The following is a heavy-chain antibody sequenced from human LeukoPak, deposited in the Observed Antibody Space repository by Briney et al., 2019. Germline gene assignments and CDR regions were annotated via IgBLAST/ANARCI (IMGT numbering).Heavy chain of an antibody. Sequence: ASVKVSCKVSGYTLTELSMHWVRQAPGKGLEWMGGFDPEGGETIYAQKFQGRVTMTEDTSTDTAYMELSSLRSEDTAVYYCATGLRFLVTYYYYGMDVWGQGTTVTVSS. J-gene: IGHJ6*02. V-gene: IGHV1-24*01. CDR3: ATGLRFLVTYYYYGMDV. CDR2: FDPEGGET. D-gene: IGHD3-3*01. CDR1: GYTLTELS.